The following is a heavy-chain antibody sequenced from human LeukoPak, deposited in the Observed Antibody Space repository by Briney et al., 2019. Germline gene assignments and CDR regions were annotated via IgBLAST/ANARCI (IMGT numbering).Heavy chain of an antibody. CDR1: GGTFSSYA. J-gene: IGHJ5*02. V-gene: IGHV1-69*01. D-gene: IGHD2-15*01. CDR2: IIPIFGTA. Sequence: GSSVKVSCKASGGTFSSYAISWVRQAPGQGLEWMGGIIPIFGTANYAQKFQGRVTITADESTSTAYMELSSLRSEDTAVYYCARNPPPNYCSGGSCYLNWFDPWGQGTLVTVSS. CDR3: ARNPPPNYCSGGSCYLNWFDP.